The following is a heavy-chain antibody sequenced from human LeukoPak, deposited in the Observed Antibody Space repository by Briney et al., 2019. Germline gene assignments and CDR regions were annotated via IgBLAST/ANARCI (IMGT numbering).Heavy chain of an antibody. CDR2: ISVYNGNT. V-gene: IGHV1-18*01. D-gene: IGHD3-9*01. Sequence: GASVKVSCKTSGYDFKSYGINWVRRAPGQGLEWVGWISVYNGNTNYARRLQGRVSVTTDKSTNTAYMELRSLRSDDTAIYFCARDILTGYFSDFWGQGTLVTVSS. CDR3: ARDILTGYFSDF. CDR1: GYDFKSYG. J-gene: IGHJ4*02.